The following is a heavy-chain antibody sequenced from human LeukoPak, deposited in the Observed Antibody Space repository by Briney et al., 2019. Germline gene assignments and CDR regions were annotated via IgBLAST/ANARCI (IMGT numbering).Heavy chain of an antibody. J-gene: IGHJ4*02. CDR3: ARADGTTGLDY. V-gene: IGHV1-24*01. Sequence: ASVKVSCKVSGYTLTELSIHWVRQAPGKGLEWMGSFDPEDGKTIYTQRFQGRVTMTEDTSTDTAYMELSSLRSEDTAVYYCARADGTTGLDYWGQGTLVTVSS. CDR1: GYTLTELS. CDR2: FDPEDGKT. D-gene: IGHD1-1*01.